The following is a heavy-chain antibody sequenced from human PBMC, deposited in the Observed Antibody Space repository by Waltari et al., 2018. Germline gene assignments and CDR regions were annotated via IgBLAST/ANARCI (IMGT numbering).Heavy chain of an antibody. V-gene: IGHV1-2*02. CDR1: GYTFNGNY. CDR3: ARAHQVLTDAFDI. J-gene: IGHJ3*02. Sequence: QVQLVQSGAEVQKPGASVKVSCKASGYTFNGNYMHWVRQAPGQGLEWMVWINPNSIGTIYAQKFQGRVTMTRDTSISTAYMELSRLRSDDTAVYYCARAHQVLTDAFDIWGQGTMVTVSS. CDR2: INPNSIGT.